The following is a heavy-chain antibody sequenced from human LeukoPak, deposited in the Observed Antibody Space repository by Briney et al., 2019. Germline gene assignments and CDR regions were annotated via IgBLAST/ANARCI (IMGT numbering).Heavy chain of an antibody. D-gene: IGHD6-13*01. CDR2: IYYSGST. V-gene: IGHV4-39*02. CDR1: GGSISTTGYY. CDR3: ASDKGYSNNYFDY. J-gene: IGHJ4*02. Sequence: PSETLSLTCTVSGGSISTTGYYWAWIRQPPGKGLQWIASIYYSGSTYYNSSLKSRVTISVDTSKYQFSLKLSSMTAADTAVYYCASDKGYSNNYFDYWGQGTLDTVSS.